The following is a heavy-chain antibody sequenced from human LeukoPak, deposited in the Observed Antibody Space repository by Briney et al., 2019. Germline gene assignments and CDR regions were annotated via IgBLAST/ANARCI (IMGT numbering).Heavy chain of an antibody. J-gene: IGHJ5*02. CDR3: ARAGGYCSGGSCYRGYSWFDP. D-gene: IGHD2-15*01. Sequence: GRSLRLSCAASGFTFSSYAMHWVRQAPGKGLEWVAVISYDGSNKYYADSVKGRFTISRDNSKNTLYLQMNSLRVEETAVYYCARAGGYCSGGSCYRGYSWFDPWGQGTLVTVSS. CDR2: ISYDGSNK. CDR1: GFTFSSYA. V-gene: IGHV3-30-3*01.